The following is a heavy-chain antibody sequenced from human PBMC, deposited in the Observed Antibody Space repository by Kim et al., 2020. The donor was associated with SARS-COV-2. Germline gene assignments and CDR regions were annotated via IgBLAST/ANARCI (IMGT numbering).Heavy chain of an antibody. Sequence: GSTNYNTSLKSRVTISVDTSKNQFSLKLSSVTAADTAVYYCASFGYDVDYWGQGTLVTVSS. V-gene: IGHV4-4*09. D-gene: IGHD5-12*01. J-gene: IGHJ4*02. CDR3: ASFGYDVDY. CDR2: GST.